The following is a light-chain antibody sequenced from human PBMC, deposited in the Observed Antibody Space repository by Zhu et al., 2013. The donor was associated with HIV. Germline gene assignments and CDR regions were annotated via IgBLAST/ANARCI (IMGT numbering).Light chain of an antibody. CDR1: QTISTW. CDR3: QQYNSYSHT. J-gene: IGKJ1*01. CDR2: DAS. V-gene: IGKV1-5*01. Sequence: DIQMTQSPSTLSASVGDRVTLTCRASQTISTWLAWYQQKPGKAPKLLIYDASSLESGVPSRFSGSGSGTEFTLTISRLQPDDFATYHCQQYNSYSHTFGHGTKVEIK.